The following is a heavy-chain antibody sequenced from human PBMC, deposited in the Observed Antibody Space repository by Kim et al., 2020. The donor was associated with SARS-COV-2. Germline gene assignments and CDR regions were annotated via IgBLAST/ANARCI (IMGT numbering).Heavy chain of an antibody. Sequence: SETLSLTCTVSGGSISSSSYYWGWIRQPPGKGLEWIGSIYYSGSTYSNPSLKSRVTISVDTSKNQFSLKLSSVTAADTAVYYCARLHYYDSSGNYWGQGTLVTVSS. CDR1: GGSISSSSYY. V-gene: IGHV4-39*01. CDR2: IYYSGST. D-gene: IGHD3-22*01. J-gene: IGHJ4*02. CDR3: ARLHYYDSSGNY.